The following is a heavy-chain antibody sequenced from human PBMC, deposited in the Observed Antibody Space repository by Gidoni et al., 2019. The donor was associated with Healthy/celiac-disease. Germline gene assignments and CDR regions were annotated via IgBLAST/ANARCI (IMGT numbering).Heavy chain of an antibody. CDR2: IYSGGST. J-gene: IGHJ3*02. CDR1: GFTVSSNY. Sequence: EVQLVESGGGLIQPGGSLRLSCAASGFTVSSNYMSWVRQAPGKGLEWVSVIYSGGSTYYADSVKGRFTISRDNSKNTLYLQMNSLRAEDTAVYYCARDYYDSSGFHDAFDIWGQGTMVTVSS. D-gene: IGHD3-22*01. V-gene: IGHV3-53*01. CDR3: ARDYYDSSGFHDAFDI.